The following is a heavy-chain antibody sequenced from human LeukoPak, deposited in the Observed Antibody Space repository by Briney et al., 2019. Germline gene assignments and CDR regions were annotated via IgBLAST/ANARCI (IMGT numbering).Heavy chain of an antibody. D-gene: IGHD3-10*01. CDR1: GFTFSSYA. CDR2: ISSNGGST. V-gene: IGHV3-64*01. J-gene: IGHJ4*02. CDR3: ARGRRGVSSYFDY. Sequence: GGSLRLSSAASGFTFSSYAMHWVRQAPGKGLEYVSAISSNGGSTYYANSVKGRFTISRDNSKNTLYLQMGSLRAEDMAVYYCARGRRGVSSYFDYWGQGTLVTVSS.